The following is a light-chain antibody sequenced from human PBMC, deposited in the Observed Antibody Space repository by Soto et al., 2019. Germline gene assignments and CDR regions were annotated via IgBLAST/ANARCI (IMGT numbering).Light chain of an antibody. CDR2: EVT. V-gene: IGLV2-8*01. J-gene: IGLJ3*02. CDR3: SSYASSNNFYFV. CDR1: SSDVGGYNY. Sequence: QSVLTQPPSASVSTGQSVTISCTGTSSDVGGYNYVSWYQQYPGRAPKLMIYEVTKRPSGVPDRFSGSKSGNTASLTVSGLQAEDEADYYCSSYASSNNFYFVFGGGTKLTVL.